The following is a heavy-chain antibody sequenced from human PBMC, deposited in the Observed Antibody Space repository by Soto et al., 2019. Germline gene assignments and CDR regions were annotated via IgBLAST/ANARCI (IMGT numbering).Heavy chain of an antibody. Sequence: SETLSLTCVVSGGSITSYHWSWIRQFPGKGLEWIAYTSYSGNTIYNPSLESRVTISVHTSKSQPSLKLSSVTAADTAVYYCARLVRKIMSGYEVSWFDPWGQGTLVTVCS. J-gene: IGHJ5*02. D-gene: IGHD5-12*01. CDR2: TSYSGNT. V-gene: IGHV4-59*01. CDR3: ARLVRKIMSGYEVSWFDP. CDR1: GGSITSYH.